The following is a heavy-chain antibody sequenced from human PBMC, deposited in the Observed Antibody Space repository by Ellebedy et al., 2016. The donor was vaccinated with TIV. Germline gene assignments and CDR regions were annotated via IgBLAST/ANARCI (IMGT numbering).Heavy chain of an antibody. J-gene: IGHJ4*02. CDR1: GFTFSGSA. CDR3: TTFNYDSTGYFPN. D-gene: IGHD3-22*01. Sequence: PGGSLRLSCAASGFTFSGSAMHWVRQASGKGLEWVGRIRRKANSYATAYAASVKGRFTVSRDDSKNTAYLQMDSLRTEDTAVYFCTTFNYDSTGYFPNWGQGTLVTVSS. V-gene: IGHV3-73*01. CDR2: IRRKANSYAT.